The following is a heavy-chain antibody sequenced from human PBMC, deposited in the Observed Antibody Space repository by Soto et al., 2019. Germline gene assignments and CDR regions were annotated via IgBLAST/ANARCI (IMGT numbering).Heavy chain of an antibody. J-gene: IGHJ6*02. CDR1: GGSFSRYY. Sequence: PADTLSLTCAVYGGSFSRYYLSWIRQPPWKGLEGIGEINHSGSTNYNPSLKSLVTKSVDTSKNPVSLKLSSVTAADTAVYYCASGVAAPLLGLDVWGQGTTSTVSS. V-gene: IGHV4-34*01. CDR2: INHSGST. D-gene: IGHD6-6*01. CDR3: ASGVAAPLLGLDV.